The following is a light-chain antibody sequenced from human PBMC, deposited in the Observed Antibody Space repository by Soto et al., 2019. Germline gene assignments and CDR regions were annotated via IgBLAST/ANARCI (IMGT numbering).Light chain of an antibody. J-gene: IGKJ1*01. V-gene: IGKV1-5*01. CDR3: QQYNSYSLT. Sequence: DVQMTQSPSTLSASLGDKVTITCGASQSISNWLAWYQLKPGKAPKVLISDASSLESGVPSRFRGSGSGTEFTLTISSLPPADFATYYCQQYNSYSLTFGQGTKVDIK. CDR2: DAS. CDR1: QSISNW.